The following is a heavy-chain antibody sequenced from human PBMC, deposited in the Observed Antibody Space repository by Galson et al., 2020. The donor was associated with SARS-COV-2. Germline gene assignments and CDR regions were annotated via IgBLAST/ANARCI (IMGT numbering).Heavy chain of an antibody. CDR2: IHHSGTT. Sequence: SETLSLTCTVSDNSIRSGFKWVWIRQSPTKGLEWIGSIHHSGTTFYNPSIKSRLTISLDTSKNQFSLRLSAVTAADTAVYYCTRAGDWPFDTWGQGALVTVSS. CDR3: TRAGDWPFDT. J-gene: IGHJ4*02. V-gene: IGHV4-38-2*02. CDR1: DNSIRSGFK. D-gene: IGHD2-21*02.